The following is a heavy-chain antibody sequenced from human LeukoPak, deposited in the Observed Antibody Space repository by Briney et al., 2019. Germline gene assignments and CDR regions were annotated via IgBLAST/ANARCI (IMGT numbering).Heavy chain of an antibody. CDR1: GGTFSSYT. D-gene: IGHD5-12*01. CDR2: IIPILGIA. V-gene: IGHV1-69*04. Sequence: SVKVSCKASGGTFSSYTISWVRQAPGQGLEWMGRIIPILGIANYAQKFQGRVTITADESTSTAYMELSSLRSEDTAVYYCARDRGGYDGAFDIWGQGTMVTVSS. CDR3: ARDRGGYDGAFDI. J-gene: IGHJ3*02.